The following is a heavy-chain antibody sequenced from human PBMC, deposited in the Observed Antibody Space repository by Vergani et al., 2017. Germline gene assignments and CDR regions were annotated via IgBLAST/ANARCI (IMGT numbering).Heavy chain of an antibody. D-gene: IGHD4-17*01. V-gene: IGHV3-15*01. CDR2: IKSKTDGGTT. J-gene: IGHJ4*03. Sequence: EVQLVESGGGLVKPGGSLRLSCAASGFTFSNAWMSWVRQAPGKGLEWVGRIKSKTDGGTTDYAAPVKGRFTISRDDSKNTLYLQMNSLKTEDTAVYYCTKDGGDYIFWYFDYWGQGTMVTVSS. CDR3: TKDGGDYIFWYFDY. CDR1: GFTFSNAW.